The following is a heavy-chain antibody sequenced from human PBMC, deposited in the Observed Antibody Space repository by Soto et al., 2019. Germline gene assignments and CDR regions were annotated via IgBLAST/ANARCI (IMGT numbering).Heavy chain of an antibody. J-gene: IGHJ4*02. Sequence: SVKVSCKASGGTFSSYAISWVRQAPGQGLEWMGGIIPIFGTANYAQKFQGRVTITADKSTSTAYMELSSLRPEDTAVYYCAKSPNFYCSSPNCYKYYFDHWGQGTRVTVS. CDR2: IIPIFGTA. V-gene: IGHV1-69*06. CDR1: GGTFSSYA. D-gene: IGHD2-2*02. CDR3: AKSPNFYCSSPNCYKYYFDH.